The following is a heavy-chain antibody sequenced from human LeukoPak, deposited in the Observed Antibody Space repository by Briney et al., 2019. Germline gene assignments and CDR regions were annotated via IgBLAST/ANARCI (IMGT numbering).Heavy chain of an antibody. D-gene: IGHD6-19*01. CDR3: ARANSSGWYRRLLDY. CDR1: GGSFSGYY. Sequence: SETLSLTCAVYGGSFSGYYWSWIRQPPGKGLEWSGEINHSGSTNYNPSLKSRVTISVDTSKNQFSLKLSSVTAADTAVYYCARANSSGWYRRLLDYWGQGTLVTVSS. V-gene: IGHV4-34*01. J-gene: IGHJ4*02. CDR2: INHSGST.